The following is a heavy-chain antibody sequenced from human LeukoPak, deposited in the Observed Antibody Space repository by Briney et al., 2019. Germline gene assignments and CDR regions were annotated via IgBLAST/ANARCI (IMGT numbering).Heavy chain of an antibody. Sequence: ASVKVSCKASGYTFTSYGISWVRQAPGQGLEWMGWISAYNGNTNYAQRLQGRVTMTTDTSTSTAYMELRSLRSDDTAVYYCARVDYYDSSPDYYYYYMDVWGKGTTVTVSS. D-gene: IGHD3-22*01. CDR1: GYTFTSYG. CDR3: ARVDYYDSSPDYYYYYMDV. V-gene: IGHV1-18*01. CDR2: ISAYNGNT. J-gene: IGHJ6*03.